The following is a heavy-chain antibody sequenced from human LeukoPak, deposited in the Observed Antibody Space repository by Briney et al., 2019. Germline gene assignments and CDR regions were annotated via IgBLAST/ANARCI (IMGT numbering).Heavy chain of an antibody. CDR1: GYTLTELS. D-gene: IGHD2-21*02. J-gene: IGHJ3*02. V-gene: IGHV1-24*01. Sequence: GASVKVSCKVSGYTLTELSMHWVRQAPGKGLEWMGGFDPEDGETIYAQKFQGRVTMTEDTSTDTANMELSSLRSEDTAVYYCATTPRSIVVVTAQGDALDIWGQGTMVTVSS. CDR3: ATTPRSIVVVTAQGDALDI. CDR2: FDPEDGET.